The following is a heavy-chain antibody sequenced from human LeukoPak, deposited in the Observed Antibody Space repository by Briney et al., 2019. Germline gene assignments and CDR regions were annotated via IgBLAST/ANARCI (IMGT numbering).Heavy chain of an antibody. V-gene: IGHV4-4*07. Sequence: SETLSLTCTVSGGSISSYYWSWIRQPAGKGLEWIGRIYTSGSTNYNPSLKSRVTMSVDTSKNQFSLKLSSVTAADTAVYYCARTPITIFGVVILGAYGWFDPWGQGTLVTVSS. CDR2: IYTSGST. D-gene: IGHD3-3*01. CDR3: ARTPITIFGVVILGAYGWFDP. CDR1: GGSISSYY. J-gene: IGHJ5*02.